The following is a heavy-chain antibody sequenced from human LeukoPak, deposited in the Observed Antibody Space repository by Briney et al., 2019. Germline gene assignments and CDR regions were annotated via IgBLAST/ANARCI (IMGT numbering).Heavy chain of an antibody. CDR3: ARDRASSSWYGPSDYGMDV. V-gene: IGHV3-21*01. J-gene: IGHJ6*02. CDR2: ISSSSYI. CDR1: GFTFSSYS. D-gene: IGHD6-13*01. Sequence: GGSLRLSCAASGFTFSSYSMNWVRQAPGKGLEWVSSISSSSYIYYADSVKGRFTISRDNAKNSLYLQMNSLRAEDTAVYYCARDRASSSWYGPSDYGMDVWGQGTTVTVSS.